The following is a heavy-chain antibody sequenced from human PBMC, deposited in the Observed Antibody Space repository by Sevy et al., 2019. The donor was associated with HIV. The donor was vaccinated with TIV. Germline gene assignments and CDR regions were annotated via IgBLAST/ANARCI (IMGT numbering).Heavy chain of an antibody. CDR1: GFIYSSYA. D-gene: IGHD6-19*01. CDR3: AKDTAIPVAGDFDY. CDR2: ISASGGST. V-gene: IGHV3-23*01. Sequence: GGSLRLSCAASGFIYSSYAMSWVRQAPGKGLEWVSGISASGGSTYYADSVKGRFTISRVNSKNTLFLQMNSLRAEDPAVYYCAKDTAIPVAGDFDYWGQGSPVTVCS. J-gene: IGHJ4*02.